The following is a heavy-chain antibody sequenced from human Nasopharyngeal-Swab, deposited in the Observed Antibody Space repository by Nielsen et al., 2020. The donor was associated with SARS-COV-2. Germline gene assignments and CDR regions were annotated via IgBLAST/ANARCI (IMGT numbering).Heavy chain of an antibody. Sequence: VCQAPGKGLEWVSYISTSGNTVYNAEPVKGRYTTSRDNAENSLYLQMNSLRDEDTAVYYCARDRWSGGIVVVPAAKDVWGKGTTVTISS. CDR2: ISTSGNTV. CDR3: ARDRWSGGIVVVPAAKDV. V-gene: IGHV3-48*02. J-gene: IGHJ6*04. D-gene: IGHD2-2*01.